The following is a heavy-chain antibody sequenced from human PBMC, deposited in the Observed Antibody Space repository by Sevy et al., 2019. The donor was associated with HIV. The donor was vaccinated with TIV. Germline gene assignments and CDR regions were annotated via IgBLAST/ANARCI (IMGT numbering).Heavy chain of an antibody. J-gene: IGHJ4*02. CDR2: IPNDGRNK. D-gene: IGHD5-12*01. Sequence: GGSLRLSCAASGFIFSNYGMHWVRQAPGKGLEGLAVIPNDGRNKYYADSVKGRFTISTDNSKNTLHLQMNSLRAEDTAVYYCAKDRGATTAFDYWGQGTLVTVSS. V-gene: IGHV3-30*18. CDR1: GFIFSNYG. CDR3: AKDRGATTAFDY.